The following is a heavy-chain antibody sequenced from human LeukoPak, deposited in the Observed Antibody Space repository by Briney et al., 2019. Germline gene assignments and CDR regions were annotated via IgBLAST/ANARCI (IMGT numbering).Heavy chain of an antibody. J-gene: IGHJ3*02. CDR2: ISYDGSNK. D-gene: IGHD7-27*01. CDR1: GFTFSSYG. CDR3: ANIWGYDAFDI. V-gene: IGHV3-30*18. Sequence: GGSLRLSCAASGFTFSSYGMHWVRQAPGKGLEWVAVISYDGSNKYYADSVKGRFTISRDNSKNTLYLQMNSLRAEDTAVYYCANIWGYDAFDIWGQGTMVTVSS.